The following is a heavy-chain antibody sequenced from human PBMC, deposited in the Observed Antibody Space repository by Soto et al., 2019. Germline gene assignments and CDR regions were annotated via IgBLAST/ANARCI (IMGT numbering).Heavy chain of an antibody. J-gene: IGHJ4*02. Sequence: SETLSLTCAVSGGSISSSYWWSWVRQPPGKGLEWIGEIYHSGSTNYNTSLKSRVTISVDRSKNQFSLKLSSVTAADTAVYYCARAMTTVTTIDYWGQGTLVTVSS. CDR1: GGSISSSYW. CDR3: ARAMTTVTTIDY. V-gene: IGHV4-4*02. CDR2: IYHSGST. D-gene: IGHD4-17*01.